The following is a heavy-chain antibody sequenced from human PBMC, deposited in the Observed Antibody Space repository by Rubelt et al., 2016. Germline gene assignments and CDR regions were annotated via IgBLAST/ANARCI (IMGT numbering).Heavy chain of an antibody. CDR1: GGTFSSYA. Sequence: QVQLVQSGAEVKKPGSSVKVSCKASGGTFSSYAISWVRQAPGQGLEWMGGIIPILGIANHAQKVQGRVTITAEKSTSTAYMELGSLRSEDTAGYYCARVYGGKEGVNYWGQGTLVTVSS. D-gene: IGHD4-23*01. V-gene: IGHV1-69*10. CDR2: IIPILGIA. J-gene: IGHJ4*02. CDR3: ARVYGGKEGVNY.